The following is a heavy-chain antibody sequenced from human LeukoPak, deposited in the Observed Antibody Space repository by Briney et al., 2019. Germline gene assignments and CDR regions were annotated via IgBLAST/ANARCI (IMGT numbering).Heavy chain of an antibody. CDR1: GFTFSSYA. V-gene: IGHV3-23*01. CDR3: AKGRDVWGSYRYTLDY. J-gene: IGHJ4*02. Sequence: GGSVRLSCAASGFTFSSYAVSCVRQARGRGLEWVSAICGSGGSTYYADSVKGRFTISRDNSKNTLYLQMNSVRAADTAVYYCAKGRDVWGSYRYTLDYWGQGTLVTVSS. D-gene: IGHD3-16*02. CDR2: ICGSGGST.